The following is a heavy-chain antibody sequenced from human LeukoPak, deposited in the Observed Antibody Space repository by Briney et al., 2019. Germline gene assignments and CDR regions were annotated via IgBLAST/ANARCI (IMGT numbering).Heavy chain of an antibody. CDR1: GYTLSGYY. CDR2: INPNSGET. V-gene: IGHV1-2*02. D-gene: IGHD1-1*01. CDR3: ARYNWNDVVSALDY. Sequence: ASVKVSCKASGYTLSGYYIHWVRQAPGQGLEWLGWINPNSGETNYAQRFQGGVTMTRDTSISTFYMDVSRLRSDDTAVYFCARYNWNDVVSALDYWGQGTLVTVSS. J-gene: IGHJ4*02.